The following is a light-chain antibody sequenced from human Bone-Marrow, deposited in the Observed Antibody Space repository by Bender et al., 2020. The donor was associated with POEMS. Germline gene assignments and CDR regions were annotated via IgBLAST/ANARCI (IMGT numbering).Light chain of an antibody. CDR3: QAWDSRTRV. J-gene: IGLJ1*01. CDR2: KND. Sequence: QSVLTQPPSASATPGQRVTISCSGSSSNFGSSTINWYQHLPGTAPKLLIYKNDQRPSGVPGRFSGSKSGTSASLAISGLRSEDEADYYCQAWDSRTRVFGTGTKVTVL. CDR1: SSNFGSST. V-gene: IGLV1-44*01.